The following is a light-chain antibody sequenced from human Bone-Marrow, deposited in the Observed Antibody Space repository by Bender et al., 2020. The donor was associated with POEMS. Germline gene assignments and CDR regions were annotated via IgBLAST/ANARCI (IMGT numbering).Light chain of an antibody. CDR1: SSDVADYNY. V-gene: IGLV2-14*01. Sequence: QSALTQPASVSGSPGQSITISCTGTSSDVADYNYVSWYQQQPGKAPKLMVYEVSKRPSGVPGRFSGSKSGNTASLTVSGLQADDEGVYYCSSFTNSNTVVFGGGTKVTVL. CDR2: EVS. CDR3: SSFTNSNTVV. J-gene: IGLJ2*01.